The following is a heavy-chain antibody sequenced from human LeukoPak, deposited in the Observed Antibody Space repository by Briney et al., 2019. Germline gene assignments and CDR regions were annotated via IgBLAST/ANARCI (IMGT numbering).Heavy chain of an antibody. V-gene: IGHV1-69*04. D-gene: IGHD2-2*02. J-gene: IGHJ6*03. CDR1: GGTFSSYA. CDR2: IIPILGIA. Sequence: GASVKVSCKASGGTFSSYAISWVRQAPGQGLEWMGRIIPILGIANYAQKFRGRVTITADKSTSTAYMELSSLRSEDTAVYYCASSKPAAISLYYYYYYMDVWGKGTTVTVSS. CDR3: ASSKPAAISLYYYYYYMDV.